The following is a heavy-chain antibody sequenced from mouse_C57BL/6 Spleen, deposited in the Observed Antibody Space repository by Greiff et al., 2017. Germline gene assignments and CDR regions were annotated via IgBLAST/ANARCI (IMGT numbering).Heavy chain of an antibody. CDR2: IHPNSGST. V-gene: IGHV1-64*01. CDR3: ARSRDYFDY. Sequence: QVQLQQSGAELVKPGASVKLSCKASGYTFTSYWMHWVKQRPGQGLAWIGMIHPNSGSTNYNEKFKSKATLTVDKSSSTAYMQLSSLTSEDSAVYYCARSRDYFDYWGKGTTLTVSS. CDR1: GYTFTSYW. J-gene: IGHJ2*01.